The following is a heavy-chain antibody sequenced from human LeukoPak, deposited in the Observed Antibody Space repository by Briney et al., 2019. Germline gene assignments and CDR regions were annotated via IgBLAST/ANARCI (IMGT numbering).Heavy chain of an antibody. CDR2: INHSGST. D-gene: IGHD2-15*01. CDR1: GGSFSGYY. V-gene: IGHV4-34*01. CDR3: ASYERYCSGGSCFLFDY. J-gene: IGHJ4*02. Sequence: SETLSLTCAVYGGSFSGYYWSWIRQPPGKGLEWIGEINHSGSTNYNPSLKSRVTISVDTSKNQFSLKLSSVTAADTAVYYCASYERYCSGGSCFLFDYWGQGTLVTVSS.